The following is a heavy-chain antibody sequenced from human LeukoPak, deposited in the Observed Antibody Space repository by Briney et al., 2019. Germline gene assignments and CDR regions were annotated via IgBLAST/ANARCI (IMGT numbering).Heavy chain of an antibody. V-gene: IGHV4-34*01. Sequence: PSETLSLTCAVYGGSFSGYYWSWIRQPPGKGLEWIGEINHSGSTNYNPSLKSRVTISVDTSKNQFSLKLGSVTAADTAVYYCARVGIVGATNGYWGQGTLVTVSS. D-gene: IGHD1-26*01. CDR2: INHSGST. CDR1: GGSFSGYY. CDR3: ARVGIVGATNGY. J-gene: IGHJ4*02.